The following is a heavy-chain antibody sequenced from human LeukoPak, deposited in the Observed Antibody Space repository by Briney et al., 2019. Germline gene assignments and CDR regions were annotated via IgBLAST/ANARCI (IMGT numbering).Heavy chain of an antibody. V-gene: IGHV1-18*01. CDR3: ARVYCSSTSCYSLSIDY. CDR2: ISAYNGNT. D-gene: IGHD2-2*01. Sequence: ASVKVSCKASGYTFTSYGISWVRQAPGQGLEWMGWISAYNGNTNYAQKLQGRVTMTTDTSTSTAYMELRSLRSDDTAVYYCARVYCSSTSCYSLSIDYWGQGTLVTVSS. CDR1: GYTFTSYG. J-gene: IGHJ4*02.